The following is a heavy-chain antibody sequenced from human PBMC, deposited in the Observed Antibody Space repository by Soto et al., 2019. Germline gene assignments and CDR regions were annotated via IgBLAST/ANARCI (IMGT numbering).Heavy chain of an antibody. V-gene: IGHV3-23*01. D-gene: IGHD2-15*01. CDR2: ISGNGVST. Sequence: LRLSCAASGFTFGSYAMNWVRQAPGKGLEWVSGISGNGVSTYYADSVKGRFTISRDNSKNTLYLQMNSLRAEDTALYYCAKVKGCGGGSCYVLDSWGQVTLVPVSS. J-gene: IGHJ4*02. CDR3: AKVKGCGGGSCYVLDS. CDR1: GFTFGSYA.